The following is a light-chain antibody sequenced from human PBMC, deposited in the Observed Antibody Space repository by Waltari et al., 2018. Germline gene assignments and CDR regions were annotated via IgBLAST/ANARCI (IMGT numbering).Light chain of an antibody. V-gene: IGKV3-11*01. CDR3: QQRSNWPPYT. J-gene: IGKJ2*01. CDR2: DAS. CDR1: QSVSSY. Sequence: EIVLTQSPAPLSLSPGERATLYCRSSQSVSSYLACYQQKPGQAPRLLIYDASNMATGIPARFSGSGSVTDFTLTISSLEPEDFAVYYCQQRSNWPPYTFGQGTKLEIK.